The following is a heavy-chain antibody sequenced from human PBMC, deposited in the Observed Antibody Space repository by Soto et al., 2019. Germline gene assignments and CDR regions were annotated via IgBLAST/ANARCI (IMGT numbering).Heavy chain of an antibody. Sequence: QVQLVESGGGVVQPGRSLRLSCAASGFTFSSYGMHWVRQAPGKGLEWVAVISYDGSNKYYADSVKGRFTISRDNSKNTLYLQMNSLRADDTAVYYCASSGSYLYYFDSWGQGTLVTVSS. J-gene: IGHJ4*02. CDR2: ISYDGSNK. CDR3: ASSGSYLYYFDS. CDR1: GFTFSSYG. D-gene: IGHD1-26*01. V-gene: IGHV3-30*03.